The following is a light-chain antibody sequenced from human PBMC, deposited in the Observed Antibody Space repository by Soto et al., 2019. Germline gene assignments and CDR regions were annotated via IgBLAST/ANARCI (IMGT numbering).Light chain of an antibody. CDR2: GAS. J-gene: IGKJ5*01. Sequence: ENVLTQSPGTLSLSPGERATLSCRASQSVSSNLAWYQQKHGQAPRLLIYGASTRATGIPARFSGSGSGTEFTLTISSLQSEDFAVYYCQQYDNWPPITFGQGTRLEIK. CDR1: QSVSSN. V-gene: IGKV3-15*01. CDR3: QQYDNWPPIT.